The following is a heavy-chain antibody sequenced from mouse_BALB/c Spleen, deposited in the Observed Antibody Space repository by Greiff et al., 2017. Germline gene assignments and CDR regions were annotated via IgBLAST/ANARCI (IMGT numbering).Heavy chain of an antibody. Sequence: DVKVEESGGGLVQPGGSRKLSCAASGFTFSDYGMAWVRQAPGKGPEWVAFISNLAFSIYYADTVTGRFTISRENAKNTLYLEMSSLRSEDTAMYYCARDRPGGFAYWGQGTLVTVSA. V-gene: IGHV5-15*02. J-gene: IGHJ3*01. CDR3: ARDRPGGFAY. CDR2: ISNLAFSI. CDR1: GFTFSDYG.